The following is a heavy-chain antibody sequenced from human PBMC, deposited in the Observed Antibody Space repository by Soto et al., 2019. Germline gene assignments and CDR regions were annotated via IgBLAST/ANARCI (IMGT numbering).Heavy chain of an antibody. Sequence: QVQLVQSGAEVKKPGSSVKVSCKASGGTFSSYTISWVRQAPGQGLEWMGRIIPILGIANYAQKFQGRVTITADKSTSTAYMELSSLRSEDTAVYYSARDEHGGNTDPGDYWGQGTLVTVSS. V-gene: IGHV1-69*08. CDR2: IIPILGIA. D-gene: IGHD2-15*01. J-gene: IGHJ4*02. CDR1: GGTFSSYT. CDR3: ARDEHGGNTDPGDY.